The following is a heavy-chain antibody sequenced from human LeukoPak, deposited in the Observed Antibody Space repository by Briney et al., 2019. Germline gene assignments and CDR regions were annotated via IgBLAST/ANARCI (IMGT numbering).Heavy chain of an antibody. CDR3: ARAGVAVTRDY. J-gene: IGHJ4*02. V-gene: IGHV3-7*01. Sequence: GGSLRLSCAASGFTFSDYWMSWVRQAPGKGLEWVANIKHDGSEKFYVDSVKGRFTISRDNAKNSLYLQMDSLRVEDTAVYYCARAGVAVTRDYWGQGTLVTVSS. CDR2: IKHDGSEK. D-gene: IGHD6-19*01. CDR1: GFTFSDYW.